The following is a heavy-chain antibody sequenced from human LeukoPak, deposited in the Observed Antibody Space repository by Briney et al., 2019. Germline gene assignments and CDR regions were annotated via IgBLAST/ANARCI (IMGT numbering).Heavy chain of an antibody. CDR1: GFTFSSYA. CDR3: LKDRLETGDY. Sequence: PGGSLRLSCSASGFTFSSYAMHWVRQAPGKGPEYVSSITSNGDTTYYTDSVKGRFTISRDNSKNTLYLQMSSLRAEDTAVYYCLKDRLETGDYWGQGTLVSVSS. J-gene: IGHJ4*02. CDR2: ITSNGDTT. V-gene: IGHV3-64D*06. D-gene: IGHD1-1*01.